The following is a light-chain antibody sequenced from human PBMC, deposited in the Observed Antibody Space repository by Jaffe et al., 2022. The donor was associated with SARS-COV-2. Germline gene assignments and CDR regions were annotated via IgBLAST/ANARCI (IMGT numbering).Light chain of an antibody. J-gene: IGLJ2*01. CDR3: CSYVDRYNPHVV. V-gene: IGLV2-11*01. CDR1: SSDVGAYDY. Sequence: QSALTQPRSVSGSLGQSVSISCTGTSSDVGAYDYVSWYQQLPGKAPKLMVYGVTQRPSGVPDRFSGSKSGNTASLTISGLQTDDEADYYCCSYVDRYNPHVVFGGGTKVTVL. CDR2: GVT.